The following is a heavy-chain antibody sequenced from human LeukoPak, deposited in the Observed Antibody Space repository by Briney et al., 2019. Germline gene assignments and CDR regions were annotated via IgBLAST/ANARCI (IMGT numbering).Heavy chain of an antibody. Sequence: GGSLRLSCAASGFTFSIYAMSWVRQAPGKGLEWVSAISGSGRSTYYADSVKGRFTISRDNSKNTVYLQMNSLRAEDTAVCYCAKDQAIEWESHFDYWGQGILVTVSS. V-gene: IGHV3-23*01. J-gene: IGHJ4*02. CDR1: GFTFSIYA. CDR2: ISGSGRST. D-gene: IGHD1-26*01. CDR3: AKDQAIEWESHFDY.